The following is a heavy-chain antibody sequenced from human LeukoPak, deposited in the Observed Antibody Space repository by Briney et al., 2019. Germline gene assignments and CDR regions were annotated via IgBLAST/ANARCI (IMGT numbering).Heavy chain of an antibody. CDR1: GGSISSYY. Sequence: PSETLSHTRTVSGGSISSYYASWIRQPAGKGLEWIGRIYTSGSTNYNPSLKSRVTMSVDTSKNQFSLKLSSVTAADTAVYYCARGARSQPLRYAIDYWGPGTLVTVSS. CDR3: ARGARSQPLRYAIDY. CDR2: IYTSGST. D-gene: IGHD2-2*01. J-gene: IGHJ4*02. V-gene: IGHV4-4*07.